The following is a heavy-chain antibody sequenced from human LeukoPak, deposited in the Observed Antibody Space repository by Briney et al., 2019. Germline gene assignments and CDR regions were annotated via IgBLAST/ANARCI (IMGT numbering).Heavy chain of an antibody. D-gene: IGHD4-11*01. CDR3: ARGANSNYVSDY. J-gene: IGHJ4*02. V-gene: IGHV4-34*01. CDR2: INHSGST. CDR1: GGSFSGYY. Sequence: PSQTLSLTCAVYGGSFSGYYWSWIREPPGKGLEWIGEINHSGSTNYNPSLKSRVTISVDTSKNQFSLKLSAVTAADTAVYYCARGANSNYVSDYWGLGTLVTVSS.